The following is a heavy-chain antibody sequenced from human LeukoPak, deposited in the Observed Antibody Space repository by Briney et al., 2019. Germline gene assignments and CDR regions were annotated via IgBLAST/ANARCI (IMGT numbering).Heavy chain of an antibody. D-gene: IGHD3-10*01. CDR2: VYYTGST. CDR1: AGSLRGFY. J-gene: IGHJ5*02. CDR3: ARDRGSGTLNNWFDP. Sequence: SETLSLTCTVSAGSLRGFYWTWIRQSPEKGLEWIGFVYYTGSTKYNPSLESRVTISVDTSKSQFSLKLTSVTAADTAVYYCARDRGSGTLNNWFDPWGQGALVTVSS. V-gene: IGHV4-59*01.